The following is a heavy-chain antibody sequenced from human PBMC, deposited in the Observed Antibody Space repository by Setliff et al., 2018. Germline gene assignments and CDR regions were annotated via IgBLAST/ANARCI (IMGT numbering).Heavy chain of an antibody. Sequence: ASVKVSCKASGATFSSYGISWVRQAPGQGLEWMGGTIPMLGTTEYAQKFQGRLTIITDESTNTAFMQLSSLRSDDTAVYYCVREGVDSRSSTDYRYYMDVWGKGTTVTVSS. J-gene: IGHJ6*03. V-gene: IGHV1-69*05. CDR3: VREGVDSRSSTDYRYYMDV. CDR2: TIPMLGTT. D-gene: IGHD3-22*01. CDR1: GATFSSYG.